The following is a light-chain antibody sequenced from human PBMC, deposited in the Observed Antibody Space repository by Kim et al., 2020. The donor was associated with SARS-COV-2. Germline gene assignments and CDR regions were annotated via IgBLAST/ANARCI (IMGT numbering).Light chain of an antibody. Sequence: GQRVTISCSGSSSTIGSNYVAWYQQLPGTAPRLLIYENNQRPSGVPDRFSGSKSGTSASLAISGLRSEDEADYYCAAWDDSLSGKVFGGGTQLTVL. J-gene: IGLJ2*01. V-gene: IGLV1-47*01. CDR1: SSTIGSNY. CDR2: ENN. CDR3: AAWDDSLSGKV.